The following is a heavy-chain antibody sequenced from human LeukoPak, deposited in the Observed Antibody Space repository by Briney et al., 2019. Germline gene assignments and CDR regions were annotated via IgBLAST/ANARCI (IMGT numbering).Heavy chain of an antibody. D-gene: IGHD6-19*01. Sequence: SETLSLTCTVSGGSISSGSYYWSWIRQPAGKGLEWIGRISTSGSTNYNPSLKSRVTISVDTSKNQFSLKLSSVTAADTAVYYCARVVAGVYYYYGMDVWGQGTTVTVSS. CDR3: ARVVAGVYYYYGMDV. CDR2: ISTSGST. V-gene: IGHV4-61*02. J-gene: IGHJ6*02. CDR1: GGSISSGSYY.